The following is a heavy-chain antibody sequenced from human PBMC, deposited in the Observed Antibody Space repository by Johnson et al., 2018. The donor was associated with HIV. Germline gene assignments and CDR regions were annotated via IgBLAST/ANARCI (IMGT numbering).Heavy chain of an antibody. V-gene: IGHV3-30*04. J-gene: IGHJ3*02. CDR2: ISDDGSEK. Sequence: QVQLVESGGGVVQPGRSLRLSCAASGFRFSNYALHWVRQTPGKGLEWVALISDDGSEKYYADSVKGRFTISRDNSKNTLYLQMNSLRAEDTAVYYCAKDQASGYYCDAFDIWGQGTMVTVSS. D-gene: IGHD3-22*01. CDR3: AKDQASGYYCDAFDI. CDR1: GFRFSNYA.